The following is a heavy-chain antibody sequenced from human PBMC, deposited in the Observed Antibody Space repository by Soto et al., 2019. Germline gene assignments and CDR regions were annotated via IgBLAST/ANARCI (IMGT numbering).Heavy chain of an antibody. J-gene: IGHJ4*02. CDR3: ARSPPCSPGFDY. CDR2: RFPGDDET. Sequence: GESLKIYCQRSGYTFSNFWIASVRQMHGKGIEWMGIRFPGDDETRYSPSFHGRVTISADRSIGTAYLQWSSLEPSDSAFYFCARSPPCSPGFDYWGQGALVTVSS. CDR1: GYTFSNFW. V-gene: IGHV5-51*01. D-gene: IGHD6-13*01.